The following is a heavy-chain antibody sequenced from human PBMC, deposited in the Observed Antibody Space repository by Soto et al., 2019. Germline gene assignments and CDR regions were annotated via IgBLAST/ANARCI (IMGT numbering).Heavy chain of an antibody. CDR3: ARGGADSSSWYSHGMDV. CDR2: IKQDGSEK. CDR1: GFTFSSYW. Sequence: GGSLRLSCAASGFTFSSYWMSWVRQAPGKGLEWVANIKQDGSEKYYVDSVKGRFTISRDNAKNSLYLQMNSLRAEDTAVYYCARGGADSSSWYSHGMDVWGQGTTVTVSS. V-gene: IGHV3-7*05. J-gene: IGHJ6*02. D-gene: IGHD6-13*01.